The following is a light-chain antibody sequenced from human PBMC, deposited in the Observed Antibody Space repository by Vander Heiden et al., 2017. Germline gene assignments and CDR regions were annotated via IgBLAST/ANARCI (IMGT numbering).Light chain of an antibody. CDR2: AAS. V-gene: IGKV1-39*01. CDR3: QQRYSTPPT. CDR1: QSISSY. Sequence: DVQMTQSPSSLSASAGDRVTITCRASQSISSYLNWYQQKPGKAPKLLIYAASSLQSGVPSRFSGSGSGTDFTLTISSLQPEDFAAYYCQQRYSTPPTFGQGTKVEIK. J-gene: IGKJ1*01.